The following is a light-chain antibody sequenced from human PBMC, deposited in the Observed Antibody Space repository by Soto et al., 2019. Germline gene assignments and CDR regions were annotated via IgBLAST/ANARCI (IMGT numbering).Light chain of an antibody. CDR2: KVT. J-gene: IGKJ2*01. V-gene: IGKV2-30*01. CDR1: QSPLYSDGNTY. Sequence: DVVMTQSPLSLPVTLGQPASISCRSSQSPLYSDGNTYLRWFHQRPGQSPRRLSYKVTHRDSGDPDRYSGSRSGTDITVQINRVEAEDLGVYYCMQGKCRPYTYGQGTKVEIK. CDR3: MQGKCRPYT.